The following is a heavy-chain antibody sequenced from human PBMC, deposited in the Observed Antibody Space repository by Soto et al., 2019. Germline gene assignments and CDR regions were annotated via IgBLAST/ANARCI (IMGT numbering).Heavy chain of an antibody. CDR3: AHFRGGGNSPLGDY. CDR2: TYWDDEK. V-gene: IGHV2-5*02. J-gene: IGHJ4*02. D-gene: IGHD2-21*01. Sequence: QITLKESGPTLVKPTQTLTLTCTFSGFSLTTSEVGVGWIRQPPGKALEWLAITYWDDEKRYSSSLKSRLTIIKDTSRNQVVLTMTSMDPVDTGTYYCAHFRGGGNSPLGDYWGQGTLVTVSS. CDR1: GFSLTTSEVG.